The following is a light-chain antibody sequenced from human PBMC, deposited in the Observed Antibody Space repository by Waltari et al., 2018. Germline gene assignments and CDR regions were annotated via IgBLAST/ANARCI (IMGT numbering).Light chain of an antibody. J-gene: IGKJ1*01. V-gene: IGKV1-5*01. CDR3: QQYNRFSP. Sequence: DTQLSQFPSTLAASVGDRVTITCRAREAINKWLAWYQQKPGKAPKVLIYDASTLQSGVPSRFGGRRAGTEFTLTIDSLQPDDFATYYCQQYNRFSPFGQGTNVEVK. CDR2: DAS. CDR1: EAINKW.